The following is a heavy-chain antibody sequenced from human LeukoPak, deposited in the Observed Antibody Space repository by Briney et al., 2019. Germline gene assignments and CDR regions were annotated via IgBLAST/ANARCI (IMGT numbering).Heavy chain of an antibody. Sequence: GGSLRLSCVASGFTFRNYGMHWIRQAPGKGLEWVSVIFYDGSKKYYADFVKGRFTISRDNSKNVVYLQMDSLRAEDTAFNCCARSLGETTFDWWGQGTLVTVPS. CDR3: ARSLGETTFDW. CDR2: IFYDGSKK. V-gene: IGHV3-33*01. J-gene: IGHJ4*02. CDR1: GFTFRNYG. D-gene: IGHD3-16*01.